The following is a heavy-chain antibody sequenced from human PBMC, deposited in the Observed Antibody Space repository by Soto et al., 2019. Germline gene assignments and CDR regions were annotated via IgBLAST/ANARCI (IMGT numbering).Heavy chain of an antibody. CDR1: GGSFSGYY. V-gene: IGHV4-34*01. D-gene: IGHD3-16*02. CDR2: INHSGST. CDR3: ARDLAYYDYIWGSYRDDAFDI. Sequence: SETLSLTCAVYGGSFSGYYWSWIRQPPGKGLEWIGEINHSGSTNYNPSLKSRVTISVDRSKNQFSLKLSSVTAADTAVYYCARDLAYYDYIWGSYRDDAFDIWGQGTMVTVSS. J-gene: IGHJ3*02.